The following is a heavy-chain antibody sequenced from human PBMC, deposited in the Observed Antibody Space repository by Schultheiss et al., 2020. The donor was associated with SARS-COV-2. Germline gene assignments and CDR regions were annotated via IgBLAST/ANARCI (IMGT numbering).Heavy chain of an antibody. J-gene: IGHJ6*02. D-gene: IGHD6-19*01. CDR3: AKEISVAGSAWDYGMDV. CDR2: ISYDGSNK. Sequence: GGSLRLSCAASGFTFSSYGMHWVRQAPGKGLEWVAVISYDGSNKYYADSVKGRFTISRDNSKNTLYLQMNSLRAEDTAVYYCAKEISVAGSAWDYGMDVWGQGTTVTVSS. V-gene: IGHV3-30*18. CDR1: GFTFSSYG.